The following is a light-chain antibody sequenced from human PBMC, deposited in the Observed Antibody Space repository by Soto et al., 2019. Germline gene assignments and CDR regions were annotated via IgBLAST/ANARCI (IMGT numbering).Light chain of an antibody. J-gene: IGKJ5*01. Sequence: IQMTQSPSSLSASVGDRVTITCQATQDIRKYLNWYQQKPGKAPKLLIYDASSLETGVPSRFSGSGSGTHFTFTISSLQPEDIATYYCQQYDDLPITFGQGTRLE. CDR3: QQYDDLPIT. V-gene: IGKV1-33*01. CDR2: DAS. CDR1: QDIRKY.